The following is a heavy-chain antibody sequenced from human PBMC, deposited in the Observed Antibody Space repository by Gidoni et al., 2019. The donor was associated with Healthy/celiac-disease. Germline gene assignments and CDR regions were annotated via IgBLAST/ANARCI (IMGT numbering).Heavy chain of an antibody. CDR1: GGSISSSSYY. D-gene: IGHD4-17*01. CDR3: ARREMTTVTTNLARARPLGAFDI. V-gene: IGHV4-39*01. CDR2: IYYSGST. J-gene: IGHJ3*02. Sequence: QLQLQESGPGLVKPSETLSLTCTVSGGSISSSSYYWGWIRQPPGKGLEWIGSIYYSGSTYYNPSLKSRVTISVDTSKNQFSLKLSSVTAADTAVYYCARREMTTVTTNLARARPLGAFDIWGQGTMVTVSS.